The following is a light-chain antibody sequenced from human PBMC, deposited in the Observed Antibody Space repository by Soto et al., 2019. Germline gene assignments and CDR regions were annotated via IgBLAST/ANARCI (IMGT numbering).Light chain of an antibody. Sequence: QSVLTQPPSVFAAPGQRVTISCSGTSSNIGNNLVSWYQQLPETAPKLLICENDKRLSGIPDRFSGSKSGTSATLVITGLQTGDEADYYCGTWDNSLSADAFGTGTKVTVL. V-gene: IGLV1-51*02. CDR1: SSNIGNNL. CDR2: END. J-gene: IGLJ1*01. CDR3: GTWDNSLSADA.